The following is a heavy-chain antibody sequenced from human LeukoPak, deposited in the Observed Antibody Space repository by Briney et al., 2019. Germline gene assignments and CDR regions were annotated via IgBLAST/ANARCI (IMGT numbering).Heavy chain of an antibody. V-gene: IGHV1-2*02. D-gene: IGHD6-13*01. Sequence: GSSVKVSCKASGYTFTGYFMHWVRQAPGQGLEWMGCINPNSGGTNYEQKFQGRVTMTSDTSISTAYIELTRLRSDDTAVYYCARDLDGSIGCDYWGQGTLVTVSS. J-gene: IGHJ4*02. CDR3: ARDLDGSIGCDY. CDR2: INPNSGGT. CDR1: GYTFTGYF.